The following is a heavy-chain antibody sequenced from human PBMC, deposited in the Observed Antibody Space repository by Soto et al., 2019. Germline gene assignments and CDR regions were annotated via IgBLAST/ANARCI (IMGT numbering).Heavy chain of an antibody. V-gene: IGHV1-69*13. D-gene: IGHD4-4*01. CDR1: GGTFSSYA. CDR2: IIPIFGTA. J-gene: IGHJ6*02. CDR3: ASGITVNHYYYYGMDV. Sequence: SVKVSCKASGGTFSSYAISWVRQAPGQGLEWMGGIIPIFGTANYAQKFQGRVTITADESTSTAYMELSSLRSEDTAVYYCASGITVNHYYYYGMDVWGQGTTVTVSS.